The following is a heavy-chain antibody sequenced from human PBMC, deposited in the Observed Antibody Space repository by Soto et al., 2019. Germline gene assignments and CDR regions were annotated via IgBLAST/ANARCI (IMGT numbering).Heavy chain of an antibody. V-gene: IGHV1-58*01. Sequence: ASVKVSCKASGFTFTSSAVQWVRQARGQCLEWIGWIVVGSGNTNYAQKFQERVTITRDMSTSTAYMELSSLRSEDTAVYYCAADLSEQGRLLGYWGQGTLVTVSS. J-gene: IGHJ4*02. CDR3: AADLSEQGRLLGY. CDR1: GFTFTSSA. D-gene: IGHD3-16*01. CDR2: IVVGSGNT.